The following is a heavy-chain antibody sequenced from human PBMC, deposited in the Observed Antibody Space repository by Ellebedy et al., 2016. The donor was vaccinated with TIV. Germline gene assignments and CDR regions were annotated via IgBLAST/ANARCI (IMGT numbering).Heavy chain of an antibody. CDR2: IYSGGST. CDR1: GFTVSSNY. D-gene: IGHD5-18*01. J-gene: IGHJ4*02. Sequence: PGGSLRLSCAASGFTVSSNYMSWVRQAPGKGLEWVSVIYSGGSTYYADSVKGRFTISRHNSKNTLYLQMNSLRAEDTAVYYCARSDGRLLYSFDYWGQGTLVTVSS. V-gene: IGHV3-53*04. CDR3: ARSDGRLLYSFDY.